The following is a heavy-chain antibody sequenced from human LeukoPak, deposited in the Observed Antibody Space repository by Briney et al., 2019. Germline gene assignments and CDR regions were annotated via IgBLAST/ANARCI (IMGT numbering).Heavy chain of an antibody. CDR3: ARGQVTKGPYYYYMDV. CDR2: IIPIFGTA. V-gene: IGHV1-69*05. J-gene: IGHJ6*03. CDR1: GVTFSSYA. Sequence: ASVKLSCKASGVTFSSYAISWVRQAPGQRLEWMGGIIPIFGTANYAQKFQGRVTITTDESTSTAYMELSSLRSEDTAVYYCARGQVTKGPYYYYMDVWGKGTTVTVSS. D-gene: IGHD4-11*01.